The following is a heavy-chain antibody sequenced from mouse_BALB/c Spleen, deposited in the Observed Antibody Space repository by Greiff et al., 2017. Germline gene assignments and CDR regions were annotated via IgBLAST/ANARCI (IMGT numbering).Heavy chain of an antibody. CDR2: ISSGSSTI. Sequence: EVQRVESGGGLVQPGGSRKLSCAASGFTFSSFGMHWVRQAPEKGLEWVAYISSGSSTIYYADTVKGRFTISRDNPKNTLFLQMTSLRSEDTAMYYCASEGPGTYYFDYWGQGTTLTVSS. J-gene: IGHJ2*01. CDR3: ASEGPGTYYFDY. V-gene: IGHV5-17*02. CDR1: GFTFSSFG. D-gene: IGHD4-1*01.